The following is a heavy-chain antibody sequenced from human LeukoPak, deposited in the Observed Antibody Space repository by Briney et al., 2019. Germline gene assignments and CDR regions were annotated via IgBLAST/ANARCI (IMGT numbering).Heavy chain of an antibody. D-gene: IGHD3-10*01. J-gene: IGHJ6*02. CDR2: IKQDGSEK. CDR1: GFTFSSYW. CDR3: ARGDGTGYYYGMDV. V-gene: IGHV3-7*04. Sequence: GGSLRLSCAASGFTFSSYWMSWVRQAPGKGLEWVANIKQDGSEKYYVDSVKGRFTISRDNAKNSLYLQMNSLRAEDTAVYYCARGDGTGYYYGMDVWGQGTTVTVSS.